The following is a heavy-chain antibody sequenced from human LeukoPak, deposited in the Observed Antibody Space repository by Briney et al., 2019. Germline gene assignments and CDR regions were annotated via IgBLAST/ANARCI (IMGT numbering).Heavy chain of an antibody. J-gene: IGHJ3*02. Sequence: PGGSLRLSCAASGFTFSSYAMSWVRQAPGKGLEWVAVISYDGSNKYYADSVKGRFTISRDNSKNTLYLQMNSLRAEDTAVYYCARGLREWFTDAFDIWGQGTMVTVSS. V-gene: IGHV3-30-3*01. CDR1: GFTFSSYA. D-gene: IGHD3-3*01. CDR3: ARGLREWFTDAFDI. CDR2: ISYDGSNK.